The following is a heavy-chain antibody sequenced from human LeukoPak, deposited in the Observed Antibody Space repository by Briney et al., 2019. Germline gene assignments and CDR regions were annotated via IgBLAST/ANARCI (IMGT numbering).Heavy chain of an antibody. CDR2: IYHSGST. CDR1: GGSISNYY. Sequence: SETLSLTCTVPGGSISNYYWYWIRQPPGKGLECIGYIYHSGSTNYNPSLKSRVTISVDTSKNQFSLKLRSVTAADTAVYYCAREVGLGMYNWFDPWGQGTLVTVSS. CDR3: AREVGLGMYNWFDP. V-gene: IGHV4-59*01. J-gene: IGHJ5*02. D-gene: IGHD3-16*01.